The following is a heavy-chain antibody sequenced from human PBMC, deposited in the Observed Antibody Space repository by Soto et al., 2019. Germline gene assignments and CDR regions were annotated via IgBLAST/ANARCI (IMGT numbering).Heavy chain of an antibody. CDR3: ARDLAAVPRAFDY. V-gene: IGHV4-59*01. D-gene: IGHD6-13*01. CDR1: CGSISSYF. Sequence: SETLSLTCTVSCGSISSYFYIWVRQPPGKGLEWIGSVYYTGTTDYNPSLKSRVTISADTSKTQFSLNLRSVTAADTAVYYCARDLAAVPRAFDYWGRGTLVTVSS. J-gene: IGHJ4*02. CDR2: VYYTGTT.